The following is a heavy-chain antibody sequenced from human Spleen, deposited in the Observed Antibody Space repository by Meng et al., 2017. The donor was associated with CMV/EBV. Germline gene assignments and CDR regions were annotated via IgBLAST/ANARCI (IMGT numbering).Heavy chain of an antibody. Sequence: ASVKVSCKSFGYTCTTYYMRWVRQAPGQGLEWMELINPSGGNSRYAQRFPGSVTMTRDTSTSTVYMELSSLRSEDTAVYYCARDSGLRIVVVILHWGQGTLVTVSS. CDR2: INPSGGNS. CDR3: ARDSGLRIVVVILH. V-gene: IGHV1-46*01. J-gene: IGHJ4*02. D-gene: IGHD3-22*01. CDR1: GYTCTTYY.